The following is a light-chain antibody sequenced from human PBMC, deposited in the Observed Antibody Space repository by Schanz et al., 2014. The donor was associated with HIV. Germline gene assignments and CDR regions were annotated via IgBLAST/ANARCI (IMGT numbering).Light chain of an antibody. CDR3: QQYDDWPPST. CDR1: QSLSGSY. V-gene: IGKV3-15*01. J-gene: IGKJ2*01. CDR2: DAF. Sequence: EIVLTQSPGTLSLSPGERATLSCRASQSLSGSYLSWYQHKPGQAPRLLIYDAFTRATGVPVRFSGSGSGTDFTLTISGLQSEDFAIYYCQQYDDWPPSTFGQGTKLEI.